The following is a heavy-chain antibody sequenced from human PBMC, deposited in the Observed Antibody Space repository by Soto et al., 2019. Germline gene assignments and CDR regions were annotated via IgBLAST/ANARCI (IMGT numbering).Heavy chain of an antibody. CDR2: IWYDGSNK. D-gene: IGHD3-10*01. J-gene: IGHJ6*02. Sequence: PGGSLRLSCAASGFTFSSYGMHWVRQAPGKGLEWVAVIWYDGSNKYYAAPVKGRFTISRDDSKNTLYLQMNSLKTEDTAVYYYTTVEDGSGSYPPDHYYYYYGMDVWGQGTTVTVSS. CDR3: TTVEDGSGSYPPDHYYYYYGMDV. V-gene: IGHV3-33*01. CDR1: GFTFSSYG.